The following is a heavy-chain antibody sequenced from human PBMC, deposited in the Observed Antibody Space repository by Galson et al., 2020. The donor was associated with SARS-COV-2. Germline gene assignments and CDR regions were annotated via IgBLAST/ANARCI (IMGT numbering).Heavy chain of an antibody. CDR2: MNPNSGNT. J-gene: IGHJ6*03. D-gene: IGHD3-3*01. V-gene: IGHV1-8*01. CDR3: ARGGLSITMFYYYYYMDV. CDR1: GYTFTSYD. Sequence: GESLKISCKASGYTFTSYDINWVRQATGQGLEWMGWMNPNSGNTGYAQKFQGRVTMTRNTSISTAYMELSSLRSEDTAVYYCARGGLSITMFYYYYYMDVWGKGTTVTVSS.